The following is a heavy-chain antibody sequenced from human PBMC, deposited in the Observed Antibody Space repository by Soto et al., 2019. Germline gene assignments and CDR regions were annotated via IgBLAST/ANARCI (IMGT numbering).Heavy chain of an antibody. D-gene: IGHD3-22*01. Sequence: GGSVRLSCAASAFTFNNYAMSWVRRGPGKGLEWVSAISGSGGNTYFADSVRGRFTISRDNSKNTLSLQMNSLRAEDTAVYYCAKDRSYDSGGYTYYYGMDGWGQGTTVTVSS. V-gene: IGHV3-23*01. CDR3: AKDRSYDSGGYTYYYGMDG. CDR2: ISGSGGNT. J-gene: IGHJ6*02. CDR1: AFTFNNYA.